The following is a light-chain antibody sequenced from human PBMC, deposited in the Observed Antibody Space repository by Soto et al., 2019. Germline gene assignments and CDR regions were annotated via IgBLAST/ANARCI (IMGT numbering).Light chain of an antibody. CDR2: DVR. V-gene: IGLV2-14*03. Sequence: QSALTQPASVSGSPGQSITISCTGTSSDVGGYNYISWYQQHPGKAPKFIIYDVRNRPSGVSNRFSGSRSGNTASLTISGLQAEDEADYYCSSYTSSSIVIFCGGTKLTVL. CDR1: SSDVGGYNY. CDR3: SSYTSSSIVI. J-gene: IGLJ2*01.